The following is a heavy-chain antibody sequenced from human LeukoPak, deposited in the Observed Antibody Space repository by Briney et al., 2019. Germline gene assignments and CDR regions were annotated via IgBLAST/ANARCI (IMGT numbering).Heavy chain of an antibody. J-gene: IGHJ5*02. Sequence: SETLSLTCTVSGGSISSYYWSWIRQPPGKGLEWIGYIYHSGSTYYNPSLKSRVTISVDRSKNQFSLKLSSVTAADTAVYYCARGPYCGGDCYLFDPWGQGTLVTVSS. D-gene: IGHD2-21*02. CDR1: GGSISSYY. V-gene: IGHV4-59*12. CDR3: ARGPYCGGDCYLFDP. CDR2: IYHSGST.